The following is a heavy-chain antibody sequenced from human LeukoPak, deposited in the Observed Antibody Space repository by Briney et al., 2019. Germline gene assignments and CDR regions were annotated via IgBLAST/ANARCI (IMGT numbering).Heavy chain of an antibody. CDR2: IYYSGST. J-gene: IGHJ5*02. CDR3: ARLTYYYDSSGYYHRWFDP. V-gene: IGHV4-30-4*08. Sequence: SETLSLTCTVSGCSISSGDYYWSWIRQPPGKGLELIGYIYYSGSTYYNPSLTSRVTISVDTSKHQFSLKLSSVTAADTAVYYCARLTYYYDSSGYYHRWFDPWGQGTLVTVSS. D-gene: IGHD3-22*01. CDR1: GCSISSGDYY.